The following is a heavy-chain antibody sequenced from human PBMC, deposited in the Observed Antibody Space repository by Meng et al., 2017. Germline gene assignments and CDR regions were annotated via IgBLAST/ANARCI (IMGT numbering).Heavy chain of an antibody. CDR3: ARWHYSSGWSIDNWFDP. J-gene: IGHJ5*02. Sequence: ASVKVSCKASGYTFSSYGISWVRQAPGEGLEWMGWFSNYNGYTNSAQNFQDRVTMTTDSSTSTAYMELRSLRSDDTAVYYCARWHYSSGWSIDNWFDPWGQGTLVTVSS. CDR2: FSNYNGYT. D-gene: IGHD6-19*01. V-gene: IGHV1-18*01. CDR1: GYTFSSYG.